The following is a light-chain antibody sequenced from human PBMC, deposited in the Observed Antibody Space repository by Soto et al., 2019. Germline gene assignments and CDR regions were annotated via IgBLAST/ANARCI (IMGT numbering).Light chain of an antibody. J-gene: IGKJ1*01. Sequence: EIVLTQFPGTLSLSPGERATLSCRASQSVSSSYLAWYQQKPGQAPRLLIYGASSRATGIPDRFTGSGSGTDFTLTISRLEPEDLAVYYCHQYGSIPWTFGQGTKVEIK. CDR2: GAS. CDR1: QSVSSSY. V-gene: IGKV3-20*01. CDR3: HQYGSIPWT.